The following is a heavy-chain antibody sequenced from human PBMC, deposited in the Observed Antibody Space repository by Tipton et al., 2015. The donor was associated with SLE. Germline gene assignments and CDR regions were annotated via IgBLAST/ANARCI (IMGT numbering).Heavy chain of an antibody. CDR2: IYYSGST. V-gene: IGHV4-30-4*02. Sequence: TLSLTCTVSGGSISSGDYYWSWIRQPPGKGLEWIGYIYYSGSTNYNPSLKSRVTISVDTSKNQFSLKLSSVTAADTAVYYCARERGTYYYDSSGYPTPYFDYWGQGTLVTVSS. CDR3: ARERGTYYYDSSGYPTPYFDY. CDR1: GGSISSGDYY. J-gene: IGHJ4*02. D-gene: IGHD3-22*01.